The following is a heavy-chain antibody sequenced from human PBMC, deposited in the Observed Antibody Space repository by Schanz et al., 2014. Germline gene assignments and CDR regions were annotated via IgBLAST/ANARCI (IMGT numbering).Heavy chain of an antibody. CDR2: ISHDGYST. V-gene: IGHV3-64D*06. Sequence: EVQLVESGGGLVQPGGSLRLSCSASGFTFSIYAMHWVRQAPGKGLEYVSAISHDGYSTYYADSVKGRFTISRDNFKGALYLQMSSLRAEDTAVYYCVRDSFFAFDYWGQGTLVTVSS. CDR1: GFTFSIYA. D-gene: IGHD3-3*01. J-gene: IGHJ4*02. CDR3: VRDSFFAFDY.